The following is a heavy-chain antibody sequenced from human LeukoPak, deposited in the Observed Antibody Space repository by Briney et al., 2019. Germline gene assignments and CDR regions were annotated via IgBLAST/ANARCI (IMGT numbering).Heavy chain of an antibody. CDR3: ARYIAAAGTHYYYMDV. V-gene: IGHV4-4*02. Sequence: SETLSLTCAVSGGSISSSNWWSWVRQPPGKGLEWIGEIYHSGSTNYNPSLKSRVTISVDKSKNQFSLKLSSVTAADTAVYYCARYIAAAGTHYYYMDVWGKGTTVTVSS. CDR1: GGSISSSNW. D-gene: IGHD6-13*01. CDR2: IYHSGST. J-gene: IGHJ6*03.